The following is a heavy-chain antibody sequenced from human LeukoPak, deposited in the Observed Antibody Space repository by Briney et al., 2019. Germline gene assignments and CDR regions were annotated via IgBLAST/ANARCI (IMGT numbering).Heavy chain of an antibody. CDR1: GFDFNNYA. CDR3: AKSATVRGVPNYYYYHMDV. D-gene: IGHD3-10*01. J-gene: IGHJ6*03. V-gene: IGHV3-23*01. CDR2: ISGRGVGT. Sequence: GGSLRLSRAASGFDFNNYAMTWVRQAPGKGLEWVSTISGRGVGTYYADSVKGRFTISRDNSQNTLYLQMNSLGADDTAVYYCAKSATVRGVPNYYYYHMDVWGKGTTVTVSS.